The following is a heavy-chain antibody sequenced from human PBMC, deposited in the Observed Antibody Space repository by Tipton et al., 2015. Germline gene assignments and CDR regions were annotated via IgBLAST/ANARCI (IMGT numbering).Heavy chain of an antibody. CDR2: ISPSGST. J-gene: IGHJ4*02. V-gene: IGHV4-39*07. Sequence: TLSLTCTVSGGSISSSSYYWGWIRQPPGKGLEWIGEISPSGSTNYNPSLKTRVTISLDTSKKQLSLNLTSLTAADTAIYYCARVGYCTGGSCHYFDYWGQGTLVTVSS. CDR3: ARVGYCTGGSCHYFDY. D-gene: IGHD2-15*01. CDR1: GGSISSSSYY.